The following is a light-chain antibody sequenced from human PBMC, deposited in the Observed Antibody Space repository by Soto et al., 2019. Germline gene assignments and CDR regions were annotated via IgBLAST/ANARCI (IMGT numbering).Light chain of an antibody. CDR2: GVS. V-gene: IGLV2-14*03. CDR3: SSFTGTTTLDV. CDR1: SSDVGAYKY. J-gene: IGLJ1*01. Sequence: QSALTQPASVSGSPGQSITISCTGTSSDVGAYKYVSWYQQHPGKAPKLIIYGVSNRPSGVSNRFSGSKSGNTAFLTISGLQPEDEADYYCSSFTGTTTLDVFGT.